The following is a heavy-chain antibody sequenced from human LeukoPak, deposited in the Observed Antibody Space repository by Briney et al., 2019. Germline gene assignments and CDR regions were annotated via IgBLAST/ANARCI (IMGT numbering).Heavy chain of an antibody. CDR3: ARGVQRITMVRGVIYWFDP. CDR1: EYMFNSDG. V-gene: IGHV7-4-1*02. Sequence: GASVKVSCKASEYMFNSDGINWVRQAPGQGLEWMGWINTNTGNPTYAQGFTGRFVFSLDTSVSTAYLQISSLKTEDTAVYYCARGVQRITMVRGVIYWFDPWGQGTLVTVSS. D-gene: IGHD3-10*01. J-gene: IGHJ5*02. CDR2: INTNTGNP.